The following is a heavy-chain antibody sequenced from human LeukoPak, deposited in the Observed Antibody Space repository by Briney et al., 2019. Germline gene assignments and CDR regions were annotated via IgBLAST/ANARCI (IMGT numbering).Heavy chain of an antibody. CDR2: IYYSGST. V-gene: IGHV4-39*01. J-gene: IGHJ3*02. CDR1: GGSISSSSYY. CDR3: ASNHYYDSSGYYFGFDAFDI. D-gene: IGHD3-22*01. Sequence: SETLSLTCTVSGGSISSSSYYWGWIRQPPGKGLEWIGSIYYSGSTYYNPSLKSRVTISVDTSKNQFSLKLSSVTAADTAVYYCASNHYYDSSGYYFGFDAFDIWGQGTMVTVSS.